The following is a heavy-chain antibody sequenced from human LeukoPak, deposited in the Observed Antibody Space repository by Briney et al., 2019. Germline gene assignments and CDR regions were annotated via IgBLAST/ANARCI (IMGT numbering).Heavy chain of an antibody. J-gene: IGHJ4*02. D-gene: IGHD6-13*01. Sequence: GGSLRLSCAASGFTFSDYYMSWIRQAPGKGLEWVPYISSSGSTIYYADSVKGRFTISRDNAKNSLYLQMNSLRAEDTAVYYCARDRRSSWAFDYWGQGTLVTVSS. V-gene: IGHV3-11*01. CDR2: ISSSGSTI. CDR3: ARDRRSSWAFDY. CDR1: GFTFSDYY.